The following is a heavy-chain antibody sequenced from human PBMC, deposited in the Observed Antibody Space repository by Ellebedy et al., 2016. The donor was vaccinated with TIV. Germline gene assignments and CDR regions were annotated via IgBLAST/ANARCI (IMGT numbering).Heavy chain of an antibody. J-gene: IGHJ5*02. D-gene: IGHD2-2*01. CDR2: ISSDGSST. CDR3: ARDFAVVPPEDLDWFDP. Sequence: GESLKISCAASGFSFSSSWMHWVRQTPGRGLVWVSRISSDGSSTNYADSVKGRFTISRDNAKNTLYLQRNSLRAEDTAVYFCARDFAVVPPEDLDWFDPWGQGTLVTVSS. CDR1: GFSFSSSW. V-gene: IGHV3-74*01.